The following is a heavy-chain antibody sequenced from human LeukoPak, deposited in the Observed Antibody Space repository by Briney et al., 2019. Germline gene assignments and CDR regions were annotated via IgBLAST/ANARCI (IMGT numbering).Heavy chain of an antibody. CDR1: GGSISSYY. CDR2: IYTSGST. D-gene: IGHD3-22*01. V-gene: IGHV4-4*07. J-gene: IGHJ6*03. CDR3: ARVAYYYDSSGRFYYYYYMDV. Sequence: SETLSLTCTVSGGSISSYYWSWFRQPAGKGLEWIGRIYTSGSTNYNPSLKSRVTMSVDTSKNQFSLKLSSVTAADTAVYYCARVAYYYDSSGRFYYYYYMDVWGKGTTVTISS.